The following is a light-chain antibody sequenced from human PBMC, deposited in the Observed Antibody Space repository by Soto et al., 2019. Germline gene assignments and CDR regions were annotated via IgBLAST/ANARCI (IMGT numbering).Light chain of an antibody. J-gene: IGKJ5*01. CDR3: QQYYSYPRGIT. CDR1: QGISSY. V-gene: IGKV1-8*01. Sequence: AIRMTQSPSSLSASTGDRVTITCRASQGISSYLAWYQQKPGKAPKLLIYAASTLQSGVPSRFSGSGSGTDVTLTISCLQSEDFATYYCQQYYSYPRGITFGQGTRLEIK. CDR2: AAS.